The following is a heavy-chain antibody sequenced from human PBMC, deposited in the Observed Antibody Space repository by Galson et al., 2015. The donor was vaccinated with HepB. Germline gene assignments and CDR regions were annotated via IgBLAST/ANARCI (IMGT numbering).Heavy chain of an antibody. Sequence: SLRLSCAASGFSARNYWMNWVRQAPGKGPEWVSVINNRDGGTEYADSVKGRFIISRDNSKNTLYLQMNSLRAEDTAVYYCAKDPHNYGMDGWGQGTTGAVSS. CDR1: GFSARNYW. V-gene: IGHV3-66*01. J-gene: IGHJ6*02. CDR2: INNRDGGT. CDR3: AKDPHNYGMDG.